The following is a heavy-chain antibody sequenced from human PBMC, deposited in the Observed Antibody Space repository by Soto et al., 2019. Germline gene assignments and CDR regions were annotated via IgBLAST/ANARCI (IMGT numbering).Heavy chain of an antibody. V-gene: IGHV3-23*01. CDR2: IGGSGGST. Sequence: GGSLRLSCAASGFTFSSYAMSWVRQAPGKGLEWVSAIGGSGGSTYYADSVKGRFTISRDNSKNTLYLQMNSLRAEDTAVYYCAKGTYIVVVVAASGYWGQGTLVTVSS. J-gene: IGHJ4*02. CDR1: GFTFSSYA. CDR3: AKGTYIVVVVAASGY. D-gene: IGHD2-15*01.